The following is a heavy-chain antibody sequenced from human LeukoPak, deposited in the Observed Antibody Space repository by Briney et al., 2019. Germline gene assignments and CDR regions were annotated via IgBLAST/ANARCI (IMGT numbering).Heavy chain of an antibody. CDR3: ATDRGAYCDGDCLDY. V-gene: IGHV1-58*02. CDR2: IVVGSGNT. J-gene: IGHJ4*02. CDR1: GFTFTSSA. D-gene: IGHD2-21*02. Sequence: ASVKVSCKASGFTFTSSAMQWVRQARGLRLEWIGWIVVGSGNTSYARKFQERVTITRDMSASTAYMELSSLRSEDTAVYYCATDRGAYCDGDCLDYWGQGTLVTVSS.